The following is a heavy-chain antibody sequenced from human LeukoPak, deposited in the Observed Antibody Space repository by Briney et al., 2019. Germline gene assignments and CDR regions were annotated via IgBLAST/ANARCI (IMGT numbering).Heavy chain of an antibody. D-gene: IGHD3-22*01. CDR2: IIPIFGTA. Sequence: SVKVSCKASGGTFSSYAISWVRQAPGQGLEWMGGIIPIFGTANYAQKFQGRVTITRDTSASTAYMELSSLRSEDTAVYYCASSYYDSSGYPSDFGMDVWGQGTTVTVSS. J-gene: IGHJ6*02. CDR3: ASSYYDSSGYPSDFGMDV. CDR1: GGTFSSYA. V-gene: IGHV1-69*05.